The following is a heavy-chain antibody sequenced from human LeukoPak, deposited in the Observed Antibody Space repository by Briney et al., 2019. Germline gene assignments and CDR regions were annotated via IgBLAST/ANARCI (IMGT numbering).Heavy chain of an antibody. CDR3: ARGKPKYYDFWSGYYTQYYFDY. J-gene: IGHJ4*02. CDR2: IWYDGSNK. CDR1: GFTFSSYG. V-gene: IGHV3-33*01. Sequence: GGSLRLSCAASGFTFSSYGMHWVRQAPGKGLEWVAVIWYDGSNKYYADSVKGRFTISRDNSKNTLYLQMNSLRAEDTAVYYCARGKPKYYDFWSGYYTQYYFDYWGQGTLVTVSS. D-gene: IGHD3-3*01.